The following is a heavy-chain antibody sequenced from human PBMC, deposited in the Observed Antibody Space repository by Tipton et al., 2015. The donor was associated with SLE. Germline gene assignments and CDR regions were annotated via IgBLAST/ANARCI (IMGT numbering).Heavy chain of an antibody. CDR3: ARYSSGWSYSYGMDV. V-gene: IGHV4-34*01. CDR2: INHSGST. Sequence: TLSLTCAVYGGSFSGYYWSWIRQPPGKGLEWIGEINHSGSTNYNPSLKSRATISVDTSKNQFSLKLSSVTAADTAVYYCARYSSGWSYSYGMDVWGQGTTVTVSS. CDR1: GGSFSGYY. D-gene: IGHD6-19*01. J-gene: IGHJ6*02.